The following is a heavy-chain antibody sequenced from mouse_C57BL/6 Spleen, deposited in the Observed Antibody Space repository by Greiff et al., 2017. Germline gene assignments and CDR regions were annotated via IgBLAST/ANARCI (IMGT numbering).Heavy chain of an antibody. CDR3: VREGIYDGLYWYFDV. Sequence: VQLKESGGGLVQPKGSLQLSCAASGFTFNTYAMHWVRQAPGKGLEWVARLRSKSSNYATYCADSVKDRFTISRDDSQSMLYLQMNNLETEDTAMYYCVREGIYDGLYWYFDVWGTGATVTVSS. CDR2: LRSKSSNYAT. CDR1: GFTFNTYA. V-gene: IGHV10-3*01. J-gene: IGHJ1*03. D-gene: IGHD2-3*01.